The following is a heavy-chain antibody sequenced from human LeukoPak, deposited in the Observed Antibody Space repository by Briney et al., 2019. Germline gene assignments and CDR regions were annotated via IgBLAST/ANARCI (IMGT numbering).Heavy chain of an antibody. CDR2: MNPNSGNT. V-gene: IGHV1-8*01. Sequence: ASVKVSCKASGYAFTSYDINWVRQATGQGLEWMGWMNPNSGNTGYAQKFQGRVTMTRNTSISTAYMELSSLRAEDTAVYYCARENPSDYYYYYMDVWGKGTTVTVSS. CDR1: GYAFTSYD. J-gene: IGHJ6*03. CDR3: ARENPSDYYYYYMDV.